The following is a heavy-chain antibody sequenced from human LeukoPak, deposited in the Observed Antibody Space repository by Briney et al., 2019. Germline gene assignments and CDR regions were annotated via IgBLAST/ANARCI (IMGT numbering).Heavy chain of an antibody. D-gene: IGHD5-24*01. CDR2: INSDGSST. V-gene: IGHV3-74*01. CDR3: ARDRHGYNDY. CDR1: GFTFSSYW. J-gene: IGHJ4*02. Sequence: GGSLRLSCAASGFTFSSYWMHWVRQAPGKGLVLVSRINSDGSSTSYADSVKGRFTISRDNAKNTLYLQMNSLRAEDTAVYYCARDRHGYNDYWGQGTLVTVSS.